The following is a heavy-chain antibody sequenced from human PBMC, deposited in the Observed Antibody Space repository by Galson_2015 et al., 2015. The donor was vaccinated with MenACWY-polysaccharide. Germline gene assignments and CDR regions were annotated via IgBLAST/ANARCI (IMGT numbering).Heavy chain of an antibody. V-gene: IGHV3-23*01. D-gene: IGHD4-17*01. J-gene: IGHJ4*02. CDR3: ANPGLSTGRSSDVDY. CDR2: ISGSGAST. CDR1: GLTLSNHV. Sequence: SLRLSCAASGLTLSNHVMSWVRQAPGKGLEWVSAISGSGASTYYADSVKGRFTISRDNSKNMLYLQMNSLRAEDTAVYYCANPGLSTGRSSDVDYWGQGTLVTVSS.